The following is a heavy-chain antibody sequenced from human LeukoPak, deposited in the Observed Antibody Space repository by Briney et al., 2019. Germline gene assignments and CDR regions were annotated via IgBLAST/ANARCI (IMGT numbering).Heavy chain of an antibody. CDR1: GYSFTSYW. CDR3: AIPRGGYNYFDAFDI. Sequence: GESLKISCKGSGYSFTSYWIGWVRQMPGKGLEWMGIIYPGDSDTRYSPSLQGQVTISADKSISTAYLQWSSLKASDTAMYYCAIPRGGYNYFDAFDIWGQGTMVTVSS. J-gene: IGHJ3*02. D-gene: IGHD5-24*01. V-gene: IGHV5-51*01. CDR2: IYPGDSDT.